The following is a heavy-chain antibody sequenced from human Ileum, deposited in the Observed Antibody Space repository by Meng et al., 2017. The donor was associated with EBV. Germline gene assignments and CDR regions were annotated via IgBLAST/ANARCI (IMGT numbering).Heavy chain of an antibody. D-gene: IGHD3-16*01. CDR2: ISGTSTTI. CDR3: ARDWATSLDL. J-gene: IGHJ5*02. Sequence: QGQLVGAGGGSVETGGSLRLSCAASGFTFRDYNMTWIRQAPGKGLEWISSISGTSTTIHHADSVKGRFTISRDNDNNSLYLQMSSLRAEDTAVYYCARDWATSLDLWGQGTLVTVSS. CDR1: GFTFRDYN. V-gene: IGHV3-11*01.